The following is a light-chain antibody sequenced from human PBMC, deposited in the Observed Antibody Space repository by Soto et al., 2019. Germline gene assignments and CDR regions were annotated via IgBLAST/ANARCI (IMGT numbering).Light chain of an antibody. CDR3: QQYGGSPRT. J-gene: IGKJ1*01. CDR2: GAS. V-gene: IGKV3-20*01. Sequence: EIVLTQSPGTLSLSPGERATLSCRASQSINNNYLAWYQQKRGQAPRLRIYGASSRATGIPDRVSGSGSGTDFPLTSSRLEPEDFAVYYCQQYGGSPRTFGQGTKVEIK. CDR1: QSINNNY.